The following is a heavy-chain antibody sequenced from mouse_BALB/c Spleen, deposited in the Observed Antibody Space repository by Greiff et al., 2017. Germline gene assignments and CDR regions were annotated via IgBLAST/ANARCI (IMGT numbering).Heavy chain of an antibody. CDR1: GFSLTSYG. Sequence: VQLQQSGPGLVQPSQSLSITCTVSGFSLTSYGVHWVRQSPGKGLEWLGVIWSGGSTDYNAAFISRLSISKDNSKSQVFFKMNSLQANDTAIYYCARILNYYGSSYFDYWGQGTTLTVSS. D-gene: IGHD1-1*01. J-gene: IGHJ2*01. V-gene: IGHV2-2*02. CDR3: ARILNYYGSSYFDY. CDR2: IWSGGST.